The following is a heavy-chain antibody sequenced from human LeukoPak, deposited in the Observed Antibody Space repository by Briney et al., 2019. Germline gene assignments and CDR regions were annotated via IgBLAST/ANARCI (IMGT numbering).Heavy chain of an antibody. Sequence: GGSLRLSCAASGFTFSSYAMSWVRQAPGKGLEWVSAISGSGCSTYSADSVKGRFTIYRDTSKNTLYLQMNSLRAEDTAVYYCAKDHVGATSESWFDPWGQGTLVTVSS. CDR2: ISGSGCST. D-gene: IGHD1-26*01. CDR3: AKDHVGATSESWFDP. V-gene: IGHV3-23*01. J-gene: IGHJ5*02. CDR1: GFTFSSYA.